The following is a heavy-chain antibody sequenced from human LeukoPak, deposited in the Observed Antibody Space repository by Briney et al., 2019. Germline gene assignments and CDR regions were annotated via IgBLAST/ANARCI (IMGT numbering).Heavy chain of an antibody. Sequence: PGRSLRLSCAASGFTFDDYAMHWVRQAPGKGLEWVSGISWNSGSIGYADSVKGRFTISRDNAKNSLYLQMNSLRAEGTALYYCAKDIYYDSSGYGMDVWGQGTTVTVSS. D-gene: IGHD3-22*01. CDR3: AKDIYYDSSGYGMDV. J-gene: IGHJ6*02. CDR2: ISWNSGSI. CDR1: GFTFDDYA. V-gene: IGHV3-9*01.